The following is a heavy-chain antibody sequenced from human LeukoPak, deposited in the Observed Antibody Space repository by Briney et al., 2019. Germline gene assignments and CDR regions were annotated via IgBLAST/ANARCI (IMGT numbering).Heavy chain of an antibody. CDR3: ARDRYYYDSRGYYLFDY. V-gene: IGHV3-30*04. Sequence: GGSLRLSCAASGFTFSGYAMHWVRQAPGKGLEWVAVISYDGSNKYYADSVKGRFTISRDNSKNTLYLQMNSLRAEDTAVYYCARDRYYYDSRGYYLFDYWGQGTLVTVSS. J-gene: IGHJ4*02. D-gene: IGHD3-22*01. CDR2: ISYDGSNK. CDR1: GFTFSGYA.